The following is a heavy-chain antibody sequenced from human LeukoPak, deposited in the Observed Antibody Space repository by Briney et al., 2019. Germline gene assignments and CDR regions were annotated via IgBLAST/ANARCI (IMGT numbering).Heavy chain of an antibody. J-gene: IGHJ3*02. CDR2: IYHSGST. Sequence: SETLSLTCTVSGYSISSGYYWGWIRQPPGKGLEWIGSIYHSGSTYYNPSLKSRVTISVDTSKNQFSLKLSSVTAADTAVYYCARDSAYYYGSGSKGAFDIWGQGTVVTVSS. CDR3: ARDSAYYYGSGSKGAFDI. CDR1: GYSISSGYY. D-gene: IGHD3-10*01. V-gene: IGHV4-38-2*02.